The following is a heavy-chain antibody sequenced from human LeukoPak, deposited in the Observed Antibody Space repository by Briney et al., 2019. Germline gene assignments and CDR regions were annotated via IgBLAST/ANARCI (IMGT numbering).Heavy chain of an antibody. CDR3: ARGIVGDSVDFDY. Sequence: ASLKVSCKASGYTFTTCNIHWVRQAPGHGLEWMGIINPSGDSTSYPQKLQGRVTMTRDTATSTVYMELRSLRSEDTAVYYCARGIVGDSVDFDYWGQGTLVTVSS. CDR2: INPSGDST. CDR1: GYTFTTCN. D-gene: IGHD1-26*01. V-gene: IGHV1-46*04. J-gene: IGHJ4*02.